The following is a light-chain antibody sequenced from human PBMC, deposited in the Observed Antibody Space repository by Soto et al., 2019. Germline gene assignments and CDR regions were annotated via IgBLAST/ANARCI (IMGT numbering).Light chain of an antibody. CDR1: QSVSSSY. CDR2: GAS. CDR3: QQYNNWPRT. J-gene: IGKJ1*01. Sequence: EIVLTQSPGTLSLSPGERATLSCRASQSVSSSYLAWYQQKPGQAPRLLIYGASSRATGIPDRFSGSGSGTDFTLTISRLEPEDFAAYYCQQYNNWPRTFGQATKVDIK. V-gene: IGKV3-20*01.